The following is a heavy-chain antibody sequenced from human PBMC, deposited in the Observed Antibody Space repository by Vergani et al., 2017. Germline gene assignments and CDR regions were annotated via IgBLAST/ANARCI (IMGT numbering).Heavy chain of an antibody. Sequence: EVQLVESGGGLVKPGGSLRLSCAASGFTFSNAWMSWVRQAPGKGLEWVGRIKSKTDGGTTDYAAPVKGRFTISRDDSKNTLYLQMNSLKTEDTAVYYCTTEHHSGWIQLWFARDYYYMDVWGKGTTVTVSS. J-gene: IGHJ6*03. V-gene: IGHV3-15*01. D-gene: IGHD5-18*01. CDR2: IKSKTDGGTT. CDR3: TTEHHSGWIQLWFARDYYYMDV. CDR1: GFTFSNAW.